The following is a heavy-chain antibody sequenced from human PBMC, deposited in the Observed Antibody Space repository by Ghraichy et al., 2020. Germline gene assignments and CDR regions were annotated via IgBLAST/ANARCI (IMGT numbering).Heavy chain of an antibody. V-gene: IGHV3-30-3*01. Sequence: LSLTCAASGFTFSSYAMHWVRQAPGKGLEWVAVISYDGSNKYYADSVKGRFTISRDNSKNTLYLQMNSLRAEDTAVYYCARDPKIFGEQRYFDYWGQGTLVTVSS. CDR3: ARDPKIFGEQRYFDY. D-gene: IGHD3-3*01. CDR2: ISYDGSNK. J-gene: IGHJ4*02. CDR1: GFTFSSYA.